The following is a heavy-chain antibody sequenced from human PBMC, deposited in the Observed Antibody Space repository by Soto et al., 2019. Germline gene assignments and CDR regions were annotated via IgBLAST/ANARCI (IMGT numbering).Heavy chain of an antibody. V-gene: IGHV1-18*01. Sequence: ASVKVSCKASGYTFTSYGISWVRQAPGQGLEWMGWISAYNGNTNYAQKFQGRVTMTTDTSTSTAYMELSSLSSEDTAVYYCARGLIRGPFDYWGQGTLVTVSS. D-gene: IGHD3-16*01. CDR2: ISAYNGNT. CDR1: GYTFTSYG. CDR3: ARGLIRGPFDY. J-gene: IGHJ4*02.